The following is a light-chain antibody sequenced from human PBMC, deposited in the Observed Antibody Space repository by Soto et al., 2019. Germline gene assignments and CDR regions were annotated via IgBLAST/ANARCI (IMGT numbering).Light chain of an antibody. CDR2: YAS. CDR1: EDIGSS. V-gene: IGKV1-39*01. CDR3: QHRPN. J-gene: IGKJ4*01. Sequence: IQMTQSPSFLAASVGDRVTITCRASEDIGSSLHWYQQKPGKAPTLLIYYASNLQGAVPPRFSGSGSGTHFTLTISSLQPEDSATYFCQHRPNFGGGPKVDI.